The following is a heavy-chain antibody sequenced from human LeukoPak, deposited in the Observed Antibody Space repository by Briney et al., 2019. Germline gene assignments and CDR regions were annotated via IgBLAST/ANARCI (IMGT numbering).Heavy chain of an antibody. CDR3: ARDNIVVVPAAEVYYYYYYTDV. D-gene: IGHD2-2*01. J-gene: IGHJ6*03. CDR1: GFTFRDHW. CDR2: INGDESST. Sequence: GGSLRLSCEASGFTFRDHWKHWVRQVPGKGLVWVSRINGDESSTAYADSVKGRFTISRDNAKNSLYLQMNSLRAEDTAVYYCARDNIVVVPAAEVYYYYYYTDVWGKGTTVTVSS. V-gene: IGHV3-74*01.